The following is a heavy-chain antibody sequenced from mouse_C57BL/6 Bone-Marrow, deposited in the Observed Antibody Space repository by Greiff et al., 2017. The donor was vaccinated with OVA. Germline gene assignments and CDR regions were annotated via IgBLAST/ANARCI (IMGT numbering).Heavy chain of an antibody. V-gene: IGHV1-50*01. J-gene: IGHJ3*01. Sequence: QVQLQQSGAELVKPGASVKLSCKASGYTFTSYWMQWVKQRPGQGLEWIGEIDPSDSYTNYNQKFKGKATLTVDPSSSTAYMQLSSLTSEDSAVYYCASSSYYSNGGFAYWGQGTLVTVSA. D-gene: IGHD2-5*01. CDR1: GYTFTSYW. CDR3: ASSSYYSNGGFAY. CDR2: IDPSDSYT.